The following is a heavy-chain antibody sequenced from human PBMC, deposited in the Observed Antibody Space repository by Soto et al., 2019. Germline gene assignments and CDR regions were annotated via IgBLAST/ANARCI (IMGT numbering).Heavy chain of an antibody. CDR1: GFTFSSYA. V-gene: IGHV3-30-3*01. D-gene: IGHD2-8*01. CDR3: PLALYENWFDP. J-gene: IGHJ5*02. Sequence: SLRLSCAASGFTFSSYAMHWVRQAPGKGLEWVAVISYDGSNKYYADSVKGRFTISRDNSKNTLYLQMNSLRAEDTAVYYCPLALYENWFDPWGQGTLVTVSS. CDR2: ISYDGSNK.